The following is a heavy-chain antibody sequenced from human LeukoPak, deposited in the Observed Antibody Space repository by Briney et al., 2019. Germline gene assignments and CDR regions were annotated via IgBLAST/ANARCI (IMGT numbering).Heavy chain of an antibody. D-gene: IGHD3-3*01. Sequence: SETLSLTCTVSGGSINSYYWSWIRQPAGKGLEWIGRIYTSGSTNYNPSLKSRVTMSVDTSKNQFSLKLSSVTAADTAVYYCAREVSTTSFWSGYYNDYFDYWGQGTLVTVSS. J-gene: IGHJ4*02. CDR2: IYTSGST. CDR1: GGSINSYY. CDR3: AREVSTTSFWSGYYNDYFDY. V-gene: IGHV4-4*07.